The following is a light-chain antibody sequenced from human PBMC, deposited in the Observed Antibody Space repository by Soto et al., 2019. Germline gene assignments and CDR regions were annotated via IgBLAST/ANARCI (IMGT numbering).Light chain of an antibody. CDR3: QQYGSSGT. CDR2: GAS. V-gene: IGKV3-20*01. Sequence: EIVLTQSPGTLSLSPGERATLSCRASQSVSSSYLAWYQQKPGQAPRLLIYGASSRATGIPDRFSGSGSGTDLTLTISRLEPEDVAVYYCQQYGSSGTFGQGTKLEIK. J-gene: IGKJ2*01. CDR1: QSVSSSY.